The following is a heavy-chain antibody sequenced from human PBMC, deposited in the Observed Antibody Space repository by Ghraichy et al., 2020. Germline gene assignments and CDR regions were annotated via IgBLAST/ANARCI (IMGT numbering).Heavy chain of an antibody. CDR1: GYNFTSYW. CDR2: IDPGDSHT. V-gene: IGHV5-51*01. J-gene: IGHJ5*02. Sequence: GGSLRLSCKGSGYNFTSYWIAWVRQTPGKGLEWMGIIDPGDSHTKYSPSLQGQVTISADKSTTTAYLQWSGLKASDTAIYYCARHARPGYSFYNWFDPWGQGTQVTVSS. D-gene: IGHD5-18*01. CDR3: ARHARPGYSFYNWFDP.